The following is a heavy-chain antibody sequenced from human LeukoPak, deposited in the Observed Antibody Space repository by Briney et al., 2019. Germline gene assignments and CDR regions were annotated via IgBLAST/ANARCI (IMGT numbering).Heavy chain of an antibody. CDR2: IYTSGST. J-gene: IGHJ4*02. D-gene: IGHD3-22*01. V-gene: IGHV4-4*07. CDR1: GGSISSYY. CDR3: ARVAAVGYYYDSSGYFDY. Sequence: SETLSLTCTVSGGSISSYYWSWIRQPAGKGLEWIGRIYTSGSTNYNPSLKSRVTISVDTSKNQFSLKLSSVTAADTAVYYCARVAAVGYYYDSSGYFDYWGQGTLVTVSS.